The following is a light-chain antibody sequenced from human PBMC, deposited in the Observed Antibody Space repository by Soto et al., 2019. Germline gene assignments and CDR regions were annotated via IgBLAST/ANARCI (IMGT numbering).Light chain of an antibody. V-gene: IGKV1-9*01. CDR1: QGISDY. CDR2: GAS. J-gene: IGKJ4*01. CDR3: QQFDADPRT. Sequence: DIQLTQSPSFLSASVGDRVTISCRASQGISDYLAWYQQKPGQAPKLLIYGASTLQSGVPSRFSGSASGTEFSLTISSLHPEDVATYFCQQFDADPRTVGGWTKLEIK.